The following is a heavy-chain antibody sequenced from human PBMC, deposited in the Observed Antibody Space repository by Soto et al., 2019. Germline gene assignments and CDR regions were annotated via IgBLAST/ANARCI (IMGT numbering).Heavy chain of an antibody. Sequence: QVQLVQSGSEVNKPGSSVRVSCKASGGSVSNSAISWLRQAPVQGLEWMGVIIPIFGPAIYARKFQGRFTISADESTGTAYMELNNVRSDDTAVYYCGRGSSLTKVEDWGQGTLVNVS. D-gene: IGHD6-6*01. V-gene: IGHV1-69*01. CDR1: GGSVSNSA. CDR3: GRGSSLTKVED. CDR2: IIPIFGPA. J-gene: IGHJ4*02.